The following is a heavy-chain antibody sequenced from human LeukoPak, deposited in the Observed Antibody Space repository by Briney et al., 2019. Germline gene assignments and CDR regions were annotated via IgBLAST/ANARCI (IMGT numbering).Heavy chain of an antibody. Sequence: PSETLSLTCTVSGGSISSGSYYWSWIRQPAGKGLEWIGRIYTSGGTNYNPSLKSRVTISVDTSKNQFSLKLSSVTAADTAVYYCARGGGYSGSYYDFDYWGQGTLVTVSS. V-gene: IGHV4-61*02. D-gene: IGHD1-26*01. CDR3: ARGGGYSGSYYDFDY. J-gene: IGHJ4*02. CDR1: GGSISSGSYY. CDR2: IYTSGGT.